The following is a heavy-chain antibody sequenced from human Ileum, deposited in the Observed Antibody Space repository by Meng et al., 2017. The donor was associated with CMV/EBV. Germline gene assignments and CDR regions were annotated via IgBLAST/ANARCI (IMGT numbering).Heavy chain of an antibody. D-gene: IGHD6-13*01. CDR2: VRHDGGNK. Sequence: GESLKISCEASGFTFSSYGMHWVRQAPGKGLEWVAFVRHDGGNKYYADSVKGRFTISRDNSKNTLYLQMNSLRAEDTAVYYCAKDPYSTSWYYFDCWGQGTLVT. CDR3: AKDPYSTSWYYFDC. CDR1: GFTFSSYG. V-gene: IGHV3-30*02. J-gene: IGHJ4*02.